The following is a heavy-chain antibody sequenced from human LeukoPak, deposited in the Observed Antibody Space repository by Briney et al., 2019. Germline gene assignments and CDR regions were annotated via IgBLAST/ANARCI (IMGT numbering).Heavy chain of an antibody. J-gene: IGHJ4*02. CDR3: ARAHYYDSSGLDF. D-gene: IGHD3-22*01. CDR1: GFTFNIYT. Sequence: GESLRLSCAASGFTFNIYTMYWVRQAPGKGLEWVSYISSSGSTIYYADSLKGRFTISRDNAKNSLYLQMNSLRAEDTAVYYCARAHYYDSSGLDFWGQGTLVTVSS. V-gene: IGHV3-48*03. CDR2: ISSSGSTI.